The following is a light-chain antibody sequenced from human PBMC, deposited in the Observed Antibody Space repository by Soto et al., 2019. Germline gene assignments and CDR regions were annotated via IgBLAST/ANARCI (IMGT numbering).Light chain of an antibody. CDR1: QSVLFISNTTNF. V-gene: IGKV4-1*01. CDR3: QQFLHDPT. CDR2: WAS. J-gene: IGKJ1*01. Sequence: VLTQSPDALAVSLGGRATIHCRSNQSVLFISNTTNFLAWYQQKPGQPPKLFLNWASTRESGVPDRFIGGGSGTEVTLTISSLHAEDVAVYYCQQFLHDPTFGQGTKVEI.